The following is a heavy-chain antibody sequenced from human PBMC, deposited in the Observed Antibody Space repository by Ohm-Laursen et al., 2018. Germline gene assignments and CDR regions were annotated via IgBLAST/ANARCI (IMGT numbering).Heavy chain of an antibody. J-gene: IGHJ4*02. D-gene: IGHD2-2*02. CDR3: ARHTEEIYGFDY. CDR2: INHSGST. V-gene: IGHV4-34*01. CDR1: GGSFSGYY. Sequence: GTLSLTCAVYGGSFSGYYWSWIRQPPGKGLEWIGEINHSGSTNYNPSLKSRVTISVDTSKNQFSLKLSSVTAADTAVYYCARHTEEIYGFDYWGQGTLVTVSS.